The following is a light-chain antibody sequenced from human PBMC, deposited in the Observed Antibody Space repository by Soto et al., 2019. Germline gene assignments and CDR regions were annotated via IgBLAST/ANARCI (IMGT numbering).Light chain of an antibody. CDR3: QQYNSYSPAT. Sequence: IRMTQSPSSLSASVGDRVTITCRASQDISDFLNWYQQKPGKAPKLLIYDASSLESGVPSRFSGSGSGTEFTLTISSLQPDDFATYYCQQYNSYSPATFGQGTKVDIK. CDR2: DAS. CDR1: QDISDF. J-gene: IGKJ1*01. V-gene: IGKV1-5*01.